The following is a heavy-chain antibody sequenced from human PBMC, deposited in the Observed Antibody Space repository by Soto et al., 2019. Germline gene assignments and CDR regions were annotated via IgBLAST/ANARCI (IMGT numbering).Heavy chain of an antibody. D-gene: IGHD2-21*01. CDR3: AKGSRMWTPDY. J-gene: IGHJ4*02. CDR1: GYTFTDYA. V-gene: IGHV1-3*01. Sequence: QVHLVQSATEVKRPGASVKVFCKASGYTFTDYAIHWVRQAPGQRLELMGWIAPGNGNTKYSQNFQGRVTITRDTSATTAYMELSSLRSEDTAVYYCAKGSRMWTPDYWGQGTLVTVSS. CDR2: IAPGNGNT.